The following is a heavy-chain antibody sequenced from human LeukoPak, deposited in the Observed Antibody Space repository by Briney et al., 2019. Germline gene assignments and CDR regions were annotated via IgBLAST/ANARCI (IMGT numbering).Heavy chain of an antibody. D-gene: IGHD2-2*02. CDR1: GYTFTNYG. V-gene: IGHV1-18*01. Sequence: ASVKLSCKASGYTFTNYGITWVRQAPGQGLEWMGWVSTYNGNTNYPQTLQGRVTMTTDTSTSTAYMEVRSLRSDDTAVYYCARERSDCSSTSCYTDAFDIWGQGTMVTVSS. CDR3: ARERSDCSSTSCYTDAFDI. CDR2: VSTYNGNT. J-gene: IGHJ3*02.